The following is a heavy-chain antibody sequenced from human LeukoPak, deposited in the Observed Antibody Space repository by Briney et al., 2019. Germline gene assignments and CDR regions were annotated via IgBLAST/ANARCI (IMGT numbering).Heavy chain of an antibody. J-gene: IGHJ4*02. CDR1: GGTFSSYA. V-gene: IGHV1-69*13. CDR3: ARDRHAWHYDFWSGYSPYYFDY. Sequence: SVTVSCKASGGTFSSYAISWVRQAPGQGLEWMGGIIPIFGTANYAQKFQGRVTITADESTSTAYMELSSLRSEDTAVYYCARDRHAWHYDFWSGYSPYYFDYWGQGTLVTVSS. CDR2: IIPIFGTA. D-gene: IGHD3-3*01.